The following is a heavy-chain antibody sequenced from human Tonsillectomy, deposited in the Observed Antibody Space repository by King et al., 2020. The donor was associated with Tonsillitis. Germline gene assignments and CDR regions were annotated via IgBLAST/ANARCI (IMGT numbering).Heavy chain of an antibody. CDR3: ARASTEGGHYDY. CDR1: VGSINSYY. J-gene: IGHJ4*02. Sequence: VQLQESGPGLVRPSETLSLTCTVSVGSINSYYWSWIRQPQGKGLEWIGYIFYSGGTSYNPSLQSRVPISVDTSKNQFSLKLSSVTAADTAVYYCARASTEGGHYDYWGQGTLVTVSS. D-gene: IGHD2-15*01. CDR2: IFYSGGT. V-gene: IGHV4-59*01.